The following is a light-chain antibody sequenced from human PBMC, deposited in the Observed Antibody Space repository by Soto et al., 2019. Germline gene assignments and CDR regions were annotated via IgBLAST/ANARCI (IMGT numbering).Light chain of an antibody. CDR1: QSASSSY. J-gene: IGKJ5*01. CDR2: GAS. CDR3: QQYHRSPIT. Sequence: EIILTQSPDTLSLSPGERATLSCMASQSASSSYLAWYQQKPGQAPRLLIFGASTRAPGIPDRFSGSGSGTDFTLTISKLEPEDFAVYYCQQYHRSPITFGQGTRLEI. V-gene: IGKV3-20*01.